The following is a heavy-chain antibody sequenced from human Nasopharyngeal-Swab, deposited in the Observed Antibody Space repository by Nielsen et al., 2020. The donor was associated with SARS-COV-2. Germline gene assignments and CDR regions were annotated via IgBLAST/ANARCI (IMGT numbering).Heavy chain of an antibody. D-gene: IGHD3-9*01. CDR2: IYHSGST. Sequence: GSLRLSCAVSGYSISSGYYWGWIRQPPGKGLEWIGSIYHSGSTYYNPSLKSRVTISVDTSKNQFSLKLSSVTAADTAVYYCARGYFDWLYLDYWGQGTLVTVSS. CDR1: GYSISSGYY. J-gene: IGHJ4*02. CDR3: ARGYFDWLYLDY. V-gene: IGHV4-38-2*01.